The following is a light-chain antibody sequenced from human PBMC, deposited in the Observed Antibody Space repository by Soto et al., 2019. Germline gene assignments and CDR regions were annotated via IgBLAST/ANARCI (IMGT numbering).Light chain of an antibody. J-gene: IGKJ5*01. CDR2: LGS. CDR1: QSLLHSNGYNY. CDR3: MQALQTVT. V-gene: IGKV2-28*01. Sequence: DIVMTPSPLSLPVTPGEPASISCRSSQSLLHSNGYNYLDWYLQKPGQSPQLLIYLGSNRASGVPDRFSGSGSGTDFTLNISRVEAEDVGVYYCMQALQTVTFGQGTRLEIK.